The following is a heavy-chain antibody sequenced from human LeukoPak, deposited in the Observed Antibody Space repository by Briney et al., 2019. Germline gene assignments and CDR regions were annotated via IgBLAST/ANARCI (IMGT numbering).Heavy chain of an antibody. D-gene: IGHD1-1*01. CDR3: ARLPGTRFDP. Sequence: SETLSLTCAVYGGSFSGYYWSWIRQPPGKGLEWIGEINHSGSTNYNPSLKSRVTISVDTSKNQFSLKLSSVTAADTAVYYCARLPGTRFDPWGKGTLVTVSS. V-gene: IGHV4-34*01. CDR1: GGSFSGYY. J-gene: IGHJ5*02. CDR2: INHSGST.